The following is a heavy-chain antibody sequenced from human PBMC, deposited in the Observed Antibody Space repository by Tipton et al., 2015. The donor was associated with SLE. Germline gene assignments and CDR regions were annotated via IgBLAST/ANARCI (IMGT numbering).Heavy chain of an antibody. V-gene: IGHV3-30*04. D-gene: IGHD3-16*01. CDR1: GFTFSSYD. CDR2: ISYDGSNK. CDR3: ARGIMGDHDY. J-gene: IGHJ4*02. Sequence: SLRLSRAASGFTFSSYDMHWVRQAPGKGLEWVAVISYDGSNKYYADSVKGRFTISRDNSKNTLYLQMSSLRAEDTAVYYCARGIMGDHDYWGQGTLVTVSS.